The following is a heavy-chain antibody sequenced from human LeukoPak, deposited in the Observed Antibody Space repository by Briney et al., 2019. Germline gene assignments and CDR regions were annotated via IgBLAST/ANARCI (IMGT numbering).Heavy chain of an antibody. CDR1: GYIFINYV. Sequence: ASVKVSCKASGYIFINYVISWVRQAPGQGLEWVGWISAYNGNTNYAQKLQGRVTMTTDTSTSTAYMELRSLRSDDTAVYYCARDMITFGGLIGLFDYWGQGTLVTVSS. V-gene: IGHV1-18*01. CDR3: ARDMITFGGLIGLFDY. CDR2: ISAYNGNT. D-gene: IGHD3-16*02. J-gene: IGHJ4*02.